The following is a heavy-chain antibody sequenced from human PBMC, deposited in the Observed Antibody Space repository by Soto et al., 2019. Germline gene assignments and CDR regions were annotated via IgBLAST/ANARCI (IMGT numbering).Heavy chain of an antibody. CDR3: ARVPYSGYEKPWGYYFDY. D-gene: IGHD5-12*01. CDR1: GFTFSSYS. V-gene: IGHV3-21*01. J-gene: IGHJ4*02. Sequence: SGGSLRLSCAASGFTFSSYSMNWVRQAPGKGLEWVSSISSSSSYIYYADSVKGRFTISRDNAKNSLYLQMNSLRAEDTAVYYCARVPYSGYEKPWGYYFDYWGQGTLVTVSS. CDR2: ISSSSSYI.